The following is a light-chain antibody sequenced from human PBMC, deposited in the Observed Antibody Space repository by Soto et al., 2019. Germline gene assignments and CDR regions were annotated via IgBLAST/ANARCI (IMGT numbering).Light chain of an antibody. V-gene: IGLV7-46*01. CDR1: TGDVTSGHF. Sequence: QTVVTQEPSLTVSPGGTVTLTFGSSTGDVTSGHFPYWFQQKPGQAPKTLIYDTSIKHAWTPARFSGSLLGGKAALTLSGAQPEDEADYYCVLFYSGAWVFGGGTKLTVL. J-gene: IGLJ3*02. CDR3: VLFYSGAWV. CDR2: DTS.